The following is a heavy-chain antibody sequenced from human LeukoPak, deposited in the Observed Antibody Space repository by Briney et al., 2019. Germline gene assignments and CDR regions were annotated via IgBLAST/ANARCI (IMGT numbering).Heavy chain of an antibody. CDR3: VSGSFYDSGGYFYY. D-gene: IGHD3-22*01. CDR2: ISTSGNT. Sequence: PSETVSLTCTVSGGSISSYYWSWIRQPPRKGLEWIGRISTSGNTDYNPSLRSRVSMSVDTSRNQFSLKLASVTAADTAVYYCVSGSFYDSGGYFYYWGQGTPVTVSS. V-gene: IGHV4-4*07. J-gene: IGHJ4*02. CDR1: GGSISSYY.